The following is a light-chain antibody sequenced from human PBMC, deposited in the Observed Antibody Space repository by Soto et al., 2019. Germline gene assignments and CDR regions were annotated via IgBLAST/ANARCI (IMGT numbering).Light chain of an antibody. Sequence: QSALTQPASVSGSPGQSITISCTGTSSDVGGYSYVSWYQQHPGKAPKLMIYDVTDRPSGVSYRCSGSKSGNTASLTISGLQAEDEADYYCSSYTSTSTVVFGGGTKVTVL. V-gene: IGLV2-14*03. J-gene: IGLJ2*01. CDR1: SSDVGGYSY. CDR2: DVT. CDR3: SSYTSTSTVV.